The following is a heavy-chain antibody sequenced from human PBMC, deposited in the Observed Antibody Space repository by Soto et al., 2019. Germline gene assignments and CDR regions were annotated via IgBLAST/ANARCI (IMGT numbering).Heavy chain of an antibody. D-gene: IGHD4-4*01. V-gene: IGHV5-51*01. J-gene: IGHJ4*02. Sequence: PGESLKISCQTSGYTFTNYWIGWVRHMPGRGLEWMGLIFPRDSDTRYNSSFEGQVTISSDRSIATAYLQWTSLKASDTAIYFCARLGSLLQPIDYWGQGTRVTVSS. CDR1: GYTFTNYW. CDR3: ARLGSLLQPIDY. CDR2: IFPRDSDT.